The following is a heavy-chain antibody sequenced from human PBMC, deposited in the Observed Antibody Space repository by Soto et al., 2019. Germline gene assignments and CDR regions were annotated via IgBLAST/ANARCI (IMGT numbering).Heavy chain of an antibody. CDR1: GYTFTSYG. J-gene: IGHJ4*02. D-gene: IGHD2-15*01. CDR2: IIPILGIA. CDR3: ARDQEGCSGGSCYVFGY. Sequence: ASVKVSCKASGYTFTSYGISWVRQAPGQGLEWMGRIIPILGIANYAQKFQGRVTITADKSTSTAYMELSSLRSEDTAVYYCARDQEGCSGGSCYVFGYWGQGTLVTVSS. V-gene: IGHV1-69*04.